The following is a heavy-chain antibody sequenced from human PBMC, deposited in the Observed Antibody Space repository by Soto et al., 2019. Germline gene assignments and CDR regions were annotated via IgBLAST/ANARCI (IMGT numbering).Heavy chain of an antibody. V-gene: IGHV1-58*02. CDR1: GSGFISSG. CDR2: IVVASGQT. D-gene: IGHD2-15*01. CDR3: SADRPDIGVGWWV. J-gene: IGHJ6*02. Sequence: SVKVSCKASGSGFISSGIQWVRQAHGQRLEWIGWIVVASGQTNYAQNFRGRVAITRDTSTATAYIELTGLTSEDTAVYFCSADRPDIGVGWWVWGQGTTVTVSS.